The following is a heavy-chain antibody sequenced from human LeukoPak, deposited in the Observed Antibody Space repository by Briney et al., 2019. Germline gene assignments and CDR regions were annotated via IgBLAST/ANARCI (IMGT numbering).Heavy chain of an antibody. Sequence: LSGGSLRLSCAASGFTFSNYAMSWVRQASGKGLECVSAITGSGGGTYYADSVKGRFTISRDNSKNTLYLQMNSLRAEDTAVYYCAKWGDYDVLTGYYDPDYWGQGTLVTVSS. J-gene: IGHJ4*02. V-gene: IGHV3-23*01. CDR1: GFTFSNYA. CDR2: ITGSGGGT. D-gene: IGHD3-9*01. CDR3: AKWGDYDVLTGYYDPDY.